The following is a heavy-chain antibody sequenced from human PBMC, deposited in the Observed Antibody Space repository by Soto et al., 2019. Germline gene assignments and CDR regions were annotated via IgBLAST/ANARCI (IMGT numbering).Heavy chain of an antibody. CDR1: GFTFSNYE. V-gene: IGHV3-64*01. Sequence: GGSLRLSCAASGFTFSNYEMHWVRQAPGKGLEYVSGISNNGAHTDYAKSVKGRFTISRDNSENTLYLQMGSLRAEDMALYYCARLVYGSRWTTVYMDGWGKGTTVTVAS. D-gene: IGHD6-13*01. CDR2: ISNNGAHT. CDR3: ARLVYGSRWTTVYMDG. J-gene: IGHJ6*03.